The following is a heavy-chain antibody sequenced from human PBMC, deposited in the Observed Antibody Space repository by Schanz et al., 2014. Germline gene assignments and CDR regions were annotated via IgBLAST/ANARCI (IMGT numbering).Heavy chain of an antibody. CDR3: ARDEVAVTGFLSRFDY. CDR1: GFTFSSYG. J-gene: IGHJ4*02. CDR2: IWYDGNNK. D-gene: IGHD6-19*01. V-gene: IGHV3-33*01. Sequence: QVQLVESGGGVVQPGRSLRLSCAASGFTFSSYGMHWVRQAPGKGLEWVAVIWYDGNNKFYADSVKGRFIISRDNSKNTLDLQMNSLRDEDTAIYYCARDEVAVTGFLSRFDYWGQGSLVTVSS.